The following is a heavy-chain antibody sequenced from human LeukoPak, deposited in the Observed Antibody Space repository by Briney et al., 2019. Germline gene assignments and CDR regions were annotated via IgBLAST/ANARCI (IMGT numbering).Heavy chain of an antibody. CDR1: GGSINSHY. CDR3: VRRDTGWNYFDY. Sequence: SETLSLTCAVSGGSINSHYWGWIRQPQGKGLEWIGDIYSTGKNNYNPSLKSQVTISLDTSKSHLSLNLTSVLAADTAIYYCVRRDTGWNYFDYWGQGILVTVSS. D-gene: IGHD6-19*01. CDR2: IYSTGKN. J-gene: IGHJ4*02. V-gene: IGHV4-4*08.